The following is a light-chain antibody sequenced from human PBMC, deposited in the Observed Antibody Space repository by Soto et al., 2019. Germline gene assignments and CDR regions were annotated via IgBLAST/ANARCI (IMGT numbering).Light chain of an antibody. CDR1: QSVSSN. J-gene: IGKJ4*01. V-gene: IGKV3-15*01. Sequence: EIVVTQSASTLSVSPGERATLSCRASQSVSSNLAWYQQKPGQAPRLLIYGASTRATGVTARFSGSGSGTEFTLTISSLQSEDFALYFCQQYHSWPSFGGGTKVDIK. CDR3: QQYHSWPS. CDR2: GAS.